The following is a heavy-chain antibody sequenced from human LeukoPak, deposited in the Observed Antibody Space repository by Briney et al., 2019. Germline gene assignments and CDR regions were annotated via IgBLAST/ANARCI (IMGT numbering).Heavy chain of an antibody. CDR1: AFTFRSYA. V-gene: IGHV3-23*01. J-gene: IGHJ4*01. CDR3: AKPKVNSLDSFYY. D-gene: IGHD4-23*01. CDR2: ISGGGGGT. Sequence: GSLSPASAAYAFTFRSYAISWVRQAGGKGLEWVSAISGGGGGTYYADSVKGRFTISRDNSKNTLYLQMSSLRAEDTAVYYCAKPKVNSLDSFYYCGDGDPFTVSS.